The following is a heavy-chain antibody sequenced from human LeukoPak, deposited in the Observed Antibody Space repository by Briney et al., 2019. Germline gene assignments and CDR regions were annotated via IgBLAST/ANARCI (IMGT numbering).Heavy chain of an antibody. CDR2: ISSSGSTI. CDR3: ARGKYYSWYYFDY. D-gene: IGHD3-10*01. J-gene: IGHJ4*02. CDR1: GFTFSSYE. Sequence: PGGSLRLSCAASGFTFSSYEMSWVRQAPGKGLEWVSYISSSGSTIYYADSVKGRFTISRDNAKNSLYLQMNSLRAEDTAVYYCARGKYYSWYYFDYWGQGTLVTVSS. V-gene: IGHV3-48*03.